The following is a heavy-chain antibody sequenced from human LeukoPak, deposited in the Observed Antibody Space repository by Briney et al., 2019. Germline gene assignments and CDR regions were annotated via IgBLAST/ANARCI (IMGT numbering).Heavy chain of an antibody. CDR3: ARGYYDFWSGYYTYPTNWFDP. J-gene: IGHJ5*02. CDR2: IYYSGST. Sequence: PSQTLSLTCAVSGGSISSGGYSWSWIRQPPGKGLEWIGYIYYSGSTYYKPSLKSRVTISVDTSKNQFSLKLSSVTAADTAVYYCARGYYDFWSGYYTYPTNWFDPWGQGTLVTVSS. D-gene: IGHD3-3*01. V-gene: IGHV4-31*11. CDR1: GGSISSGGYS.